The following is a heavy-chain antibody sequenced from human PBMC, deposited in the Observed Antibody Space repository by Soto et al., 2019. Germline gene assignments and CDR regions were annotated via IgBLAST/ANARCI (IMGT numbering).Heavy chain of an antibody. Sequence: GGSLRLSCAASGFTFSSYSMNWVRQAPGKGLEWVSYISSSSSTIYYADSVKGRFTISRDNSKNTLYLQMNSLRAEDTAVYYCARLRSSSTSPYYYYYYMDVWGKGTTVTVSS. V-gene: IGHV3-48*01. CDR1: GFTFSSYS. CDR3: ARLRSSSTSPYYYYYYMDV. D-gene: IGHD2-2*01. CDR2: ISSSSSTI. J-gene: IGHJ6*03.